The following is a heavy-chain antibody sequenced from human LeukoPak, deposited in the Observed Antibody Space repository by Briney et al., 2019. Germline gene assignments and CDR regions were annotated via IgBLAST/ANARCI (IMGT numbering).Heavy chain of an antibody. Sequence: SQTLSLTCTVSGGSISSGDYYWSWIRQPPGKGLEWIGYIYYSGSTNYNPSLKSRVTISVDTSKNQFSLKLSSVTAADTAVYYCARVGYYDSSGYYGAFDIWGQGTMVTFSS. V-gene: IGHV4-61*08. CDR1: GGSISSGDYY. D-gene: IGHD3-22*01. CDR2: IYYSGST. J-gene: IGHJ3*02. CDR3: ARVGYYDSSGYYGAFDI.